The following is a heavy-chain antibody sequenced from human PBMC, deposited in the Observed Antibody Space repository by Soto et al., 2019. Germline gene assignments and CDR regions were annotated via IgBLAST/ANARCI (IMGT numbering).Heavy chain of an antibody. V-gene: IGHV3-33*01. CDR3: ARDIRDFDEPGWFDP. CDR1: GFTFSSYG. Sequence: GGSLKLSCAASGFTFSSYGMHWVRQAPGKGLEWVAVIWYDGSNKYYADSVKGRFTISRDNSKNTLYLQMNSLRAEDTAVYYCARDIRDFDEPGWFDPWGQGTLVTVSS. D-gene: IGHD3-9*01. J-gene: IGHJ5*02. CDR2: IWYDGSNK.